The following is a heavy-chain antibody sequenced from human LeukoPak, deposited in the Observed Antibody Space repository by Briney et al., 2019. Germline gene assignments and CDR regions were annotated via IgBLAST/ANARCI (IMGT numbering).Heavy chain of an antibody. CDR2: ISYDGSNK. J-gene: IGHJ4*02. Sequence: GGSLRLSCAASGFTFSSYAMHWVRQVPGKGLEWVAVISYDGSNKYYADSVKGRFTISRDNSKNTLYLQMNSLRAEDTAVYYCARDRAVVVPAAMLDYWGQGTLVTVSS. CDR1: GFTFSSYA. CDR3: ARDRAVVVPAAMLDY. V-gene: IGHV3-30*04. D-gene: IGHD2-2*01.